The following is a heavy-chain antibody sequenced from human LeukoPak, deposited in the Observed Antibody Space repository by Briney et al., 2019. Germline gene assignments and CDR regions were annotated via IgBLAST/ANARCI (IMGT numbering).Heavy chain of an antibody. CDR3: ARYGLLNISEINGLDI. Sequence: SETLSLTCTVSGVSISSSNSYWGWIRQPPGKGLEWIGSIYYSGNTYYNASLKSQVSISIDTSKNQFSLKLTSVTAADTAVYYCARYGLLNISEINGLDIWGQGTMVTVSS. V-gene: IGHV4-39*07. J-gene: IGHJ3*02. CDR2: IYYSGNT. D-gene: IGHD2-8*01. CDR1: GVSISSSNSY.